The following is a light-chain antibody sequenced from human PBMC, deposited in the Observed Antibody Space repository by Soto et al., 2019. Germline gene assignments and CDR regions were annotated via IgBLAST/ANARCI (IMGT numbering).Light chain of an antibody. Sequence: DIQMTQSPSTLSASVGDRVTITCRASQSISSWLAWYQQKPGKAPKLLIYKASNLASGVPSRFSGSGSGAEFTLTISSLRPEDFATYYCQQYNSYWTFGQGTKVEIK. J-gene: IGKJ1*01. CDR2: KAS. CDR3: QQYNSYWT. V-gene: IGKV1-5*03. CDR1: QSISSW.